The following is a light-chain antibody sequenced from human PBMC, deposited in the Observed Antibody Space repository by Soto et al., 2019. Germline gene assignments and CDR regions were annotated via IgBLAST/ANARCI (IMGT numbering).Light chain of an antibody. CDR1: QSINDR. CDR2: KAS. CDR3: QKYSSYPLP. V-gene: IGKV1-5*03. J-gene: IGKJ4*01. Sequence: DIQMTQSPSTLSASVGDRVTITCRASQSINDRLAWYQQKPGKAPKLLIYKASSLESGVPSRFSGSGSGTEISLTISSLQPDDFATYYCQKYSSYPLPFGGGTKVEI.